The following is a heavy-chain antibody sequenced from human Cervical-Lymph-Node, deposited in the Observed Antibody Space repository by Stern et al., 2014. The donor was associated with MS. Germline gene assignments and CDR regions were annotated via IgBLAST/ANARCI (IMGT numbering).Heavy chain of an antibody. CDR3: ARGLLGSENAFDI. D-gene: IGHD2-15*01. J-gene: IGHJ3*02. CDR1: GYTFTSYG. Sequence: QLVQSGAEVKKPGASVKVSCKASGYTFTSYGISWVRQAPGQGLEWIGWIGAYKGNTNYTQNLQGRVTMSPDTSTCTAYMELRSLRSDDTAVYYCARGLLGSENAFDIWGQGTMVTVSS. CDR2: IGAYKGNT. V-gene: IGHV1-18*01.